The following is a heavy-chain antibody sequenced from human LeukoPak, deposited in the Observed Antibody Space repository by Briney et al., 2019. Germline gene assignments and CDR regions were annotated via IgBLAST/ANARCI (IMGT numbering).Heavy chain of an antibody. D-gene: IGHD3-22*01. Sequence: PSETLSLTCTVSGGSISSYYWSWIRQPPGKGLEWIGYIYYSGSTNYNPSLKSRVTISVDTSKNQFSLNLSSVIAADTAVYYCARHDDTNGYYLFDYWGQGTLVTVSS. V-gene: IGHV4-59*08. CDR1: GGSISSYY. CDR3: ARHDDTNGYYLFDY. J-gene: IGHJ4*02. CDR2: IYYSGST.